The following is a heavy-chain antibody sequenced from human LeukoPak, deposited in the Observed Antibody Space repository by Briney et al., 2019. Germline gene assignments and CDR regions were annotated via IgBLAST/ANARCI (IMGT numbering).Heavy chain of an antibody. CDR1: GGTFSSYA. CDR3: ARDRYGDAGLVPDY. D-gene: IGHD4-17*01. Sequence: ASVKVSCKASGGTFSSYAISWVRQAPGQGLEWMGGIIPIFGTANYAQKFQGRVTITTDESTSTAYMELSSLRSEDTAVYYCARDRYGDAGLVPDYWGQGTLVTVSS. V-gene: IGHV1-69*05. CDR2: IIPIFGTA. J-gene: IGHJ4*02.